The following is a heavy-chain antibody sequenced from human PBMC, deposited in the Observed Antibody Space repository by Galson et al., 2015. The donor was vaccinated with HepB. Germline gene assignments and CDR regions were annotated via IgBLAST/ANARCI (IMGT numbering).Heavy chain of an antibody. CDR2: IWFDGSIK. V-gene: IGHV3-33*06. J-gene: IGHJ6*02. D-gene: IGHD2-21*02. CDR3: VKDPQTERDYGLDV. Sequence: SLRLSCAASGFTFRSYGMHWVRQAPGEGLEWVAIIWFDGSIKYYADSVEGRFTISRDNSKSTLYLQMNSLRADDTGVYYCVKDPQTERDYGLDVWGHGTTVTVSS. CDR1: GFTFRSYG.